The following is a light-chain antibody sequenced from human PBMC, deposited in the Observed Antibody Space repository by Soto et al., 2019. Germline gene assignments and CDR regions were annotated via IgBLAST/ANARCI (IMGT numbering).Light chain of an antibody. V-gene: IGLV1-47*01. CDR3: AAWDVSLSAV. J-gene: IGLJ3*02. CDR1: SSNIGSKF. CDR2: RDD. Sequence: QPVLTQPPSASGTPGQSVTISCSGSSSNIGSKFVYWYQQLPGTAPKLLIYRDDQRPSGVPDRFSGSKSGTSASLAISGLRSEDEGDYYCAAWDVSLSAVFGGGTKLTVL.